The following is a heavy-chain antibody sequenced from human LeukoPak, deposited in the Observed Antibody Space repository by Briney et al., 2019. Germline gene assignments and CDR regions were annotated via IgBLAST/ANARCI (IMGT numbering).Heavy chain of an antibody. CDR2: ISSRGDTI. J-gene: IGHJ4*02. CDR3: ARGGYGWTFNQ. Sequence: GGSLGLSCTASGVPFSDNFMGWLRQAPGKGLEWVSYISSRGDTIHYSDAVKGRFSISRDNSKRSLYLQMNRLRIDDTAVYYCARGGYGWTFNQWGQGTLVSVSS. D-gene: IGHD2/OR15-2a*01. CDR1: GVPFSDNF. V-gene: IGHV3-11*01.